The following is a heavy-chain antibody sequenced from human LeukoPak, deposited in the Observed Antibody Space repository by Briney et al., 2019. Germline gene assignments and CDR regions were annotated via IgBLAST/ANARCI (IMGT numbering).Heavy chain of an antibody. CDR1: GFTFRSYA. D-gene: IGHD3-10*02. J-gene: IGHJ6*04. V-gene: IGHV3-23*01. CDR2: ISGSGSST. Sequence: GGSLRLSCAASGFTFRSYAMNWVRQAPGKGLEWVSVISGSGSSTYYADSVKGRFTISRDNAKNSLYLQMNSLRAEDTAVYYCAELGITMIGGVWGKGTTVTISS. CDR3: AELGITMIGGV.